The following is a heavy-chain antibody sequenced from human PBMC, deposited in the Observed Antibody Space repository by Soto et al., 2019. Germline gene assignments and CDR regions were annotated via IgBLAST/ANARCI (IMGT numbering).Heavy chain of an antibody. CDR3: ARADSSSWFLFDY. D-gene: IGHD6-13*01. J-gene: IGHJ4*02. Sequence: GGSLRLSCAASGFTVNSNYMSWVRQAPGKGLEWVSVIYSDGSTYYADSVKGRFTISRDNSKNTLYLQMNSLRAEDTAVFYCARADSSSWFLFDYWGQGTLVTVS. V-gene: IGHV3-53*01. CDR1: GFTVNSNY. CDR2: IYSDGST.